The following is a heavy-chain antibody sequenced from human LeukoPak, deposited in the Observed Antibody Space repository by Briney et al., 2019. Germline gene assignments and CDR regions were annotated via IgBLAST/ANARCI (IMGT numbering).Heavy chain of an antibody. Sequence: GGSLRLSCAASGFTFSDYYMSWIRQAPGKGLECLSYISSSGSTIYYADSVKGRFTISRDNAKNSLYVQMNSLRADDTAVYYCAREYSSGYYRTFDFWGQGTLVTASS. CDR1: GFTFSDYY. CDR3: AREYSSGYYRTFDF. V-gene: IGHV3-11*04. J-gene: IGHJ4*02. D-gene: IGHD3-22*01. CDR2: ISSSGSTI.